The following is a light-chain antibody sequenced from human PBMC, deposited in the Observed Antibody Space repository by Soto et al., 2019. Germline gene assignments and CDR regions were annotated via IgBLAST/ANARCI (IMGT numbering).Light chain of an antibody. CDR3: QQRSDWPPIT. Sequence: DIQLTQSPSTLSASVGDRVTITCRASQSISSWLAWYQQKPGKAPKLLIYAASSLQSGVPSRFSGSGSGTDFTLTIRSLQPEDFAVYYCQQRSDWPPITCGQGKRREIK. CDR2: AAS. J-gene: IGKJ5*01. CDR1: QSISSW. V-gene: IGKV1-5*01.